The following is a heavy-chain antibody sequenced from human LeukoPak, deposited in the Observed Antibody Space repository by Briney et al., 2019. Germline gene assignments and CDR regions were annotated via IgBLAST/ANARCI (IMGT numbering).Heavy chain of an antibody. CDR3: ARAAQYSSSWYVDYYYYGMDV. Sequence: SETLSLTCAVYGGSFSGYYWSWIRQPPGKGLEWIGEINHSGSTNYNPFLKSRVTISVDTSKNQFSLKLSSVTAADTAVYYWARAAQYSSSWYVDYYYYGMDVWGQGTTVTVSS. D-gene: IGHD6-13*01. CDR2: INHSGST. CDR1: GGSFSGYY. J-gene: IGHJ6*02. V-gene: IGHV4-34*01.